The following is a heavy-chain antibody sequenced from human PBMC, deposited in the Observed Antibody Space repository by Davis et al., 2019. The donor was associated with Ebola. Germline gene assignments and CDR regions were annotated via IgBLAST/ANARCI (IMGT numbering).Heavy chain of an antibody. CDR2: IRSEATSQ. J-gene: IGHJ4*02. CDR3: ARAPWVGHSSSDY. D-gene: IGHD6-6*01. V-gene: IGHV3-30*02. CDR1: GFTFSSYG. Sequence: GESLKISCEASGFTFSSYGMHWVRQAPGKGLEWVAFIRSEATSQDYGKSVQGRFFISRDDSKNTLYLQMNSLRAEDTAVYYCARAPWVGHSSSDYWGQGTLVTVSS.